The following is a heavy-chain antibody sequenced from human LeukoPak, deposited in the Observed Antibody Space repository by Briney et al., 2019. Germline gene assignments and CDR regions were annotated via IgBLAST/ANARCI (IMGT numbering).Heavy chain of an antibody. Sequence: GASVKVSCKASGGTFSSYAISWVRQAPGQGLEWMGGIIPTFGTANYAQKFQGRVTITADESTSTAYMELSSLRSEDTAVYYCARDLRRSYYDLVGPDAFDIWGQGTMVTVSS. CDR1: GGTFSSYA. CDR3: ARDLRRSYYDLVGPDAFDI. V-gene: IGHV1-69*13. D-gene: IGHD3-22*01. CDR2: IIPTFGTA. J-gene: IGHJ3*02.